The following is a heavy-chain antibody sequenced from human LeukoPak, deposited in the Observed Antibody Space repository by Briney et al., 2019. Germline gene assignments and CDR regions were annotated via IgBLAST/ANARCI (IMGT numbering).Heavy chain of an antibody. CDR3: SSTFGSGSYLHS. CDR1: GFDFHDYM. D-gene: IGHD3-10*01. CDR2: ISWNGDTI. V-gene: IGHV3-9*01. Sequence: GGSLRLSCAASGFDFHDYMMHWVRQPPGKGLEWVSEISWNGDTIGYADSVKGRFIISRDNARRSLYLQMNSLRPEDTAFYYCSSTFGSGSYLHSWGQGTLVTVSS. J-gene: IGHJ5*02.